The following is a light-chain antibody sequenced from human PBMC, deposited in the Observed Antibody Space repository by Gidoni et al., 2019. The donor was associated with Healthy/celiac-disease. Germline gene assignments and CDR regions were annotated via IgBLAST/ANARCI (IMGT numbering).Light chain of an antibody. CDR2: GAS. Sequence: EIVLTQSPGTLSLSPGERATLSCRASQSVSSSYLAWYQQKPGQAPRLLIYGASSRATGIPDRFSGSGSGTDFTLTISRLEPEDFAVYYCQQYGSSPLITFGPXPKWISN. CDR3: QQYGSSPLIT. CDR1: QSVSSSY. J-gene: IGKJ3*01. V-gene: IGKV3-20*01.